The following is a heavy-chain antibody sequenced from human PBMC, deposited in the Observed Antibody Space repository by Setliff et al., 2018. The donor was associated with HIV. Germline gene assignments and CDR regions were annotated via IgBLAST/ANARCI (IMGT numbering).Heavy chain of an antibody. V-gene: IGHV3-74*01. CDR1: GFTFSSSW. D-gene: IGHD3-3*01. Sequence: PGGSLRLSCAASGFTFSSSWMTWVRQAPGKELVWVSRINSDGSSISYADSVKGRFTISRDNAKNSLYLQMNSLTAEDTAVYYCARDVSWRVRTYIDYWGQGALVTVSS. CDR3: ARDVSWRVRTYIDY. J-gene: IGHJ4*02. CDR2: INSDGSSI.